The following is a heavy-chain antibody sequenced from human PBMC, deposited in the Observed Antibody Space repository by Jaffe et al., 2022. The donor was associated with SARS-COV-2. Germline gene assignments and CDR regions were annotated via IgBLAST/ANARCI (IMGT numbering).Heavy chain of an antibody. Sequence: EVQLVESGGGLVKPGGSLRLSCAASGFTFSNAWMSWVRQAPGKGLEWVGRIKSKTDGGTTDYAAPVKGRFTISRDDSKNTLYLQMNSLKTEDTAVYYCTTLPHYGDYFDFDYWGQGTLVTVSS. D-gene: IGHD4-17*01. J-gene: IGHJ4*02. CDR1: GFTFSNAW. CDR2: IKSKTDGGTT. V-gene: IGHV3-15*01. CDR3: TTLPHYGDYFDFDY.